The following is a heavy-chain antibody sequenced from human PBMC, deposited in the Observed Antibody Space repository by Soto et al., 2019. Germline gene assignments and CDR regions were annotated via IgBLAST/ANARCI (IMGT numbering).Heavy chain of an antibody. CDR1: GGSISSSFY. J-gene: IGHJ4*02. V-gene: IGHV4-39*07. Sequence: SETLSLTCTVSGGSISSSFYWDWIRQPPGKGLEWIGNMYSSGSTYYNPSLKSRVTISVDTSKNQFSLKLSSVTAADTAVYYCARAPGDYFDYWGQGTLVTVSS. CDR2: MYSSGST. CDR3: ARAPGDYFDY.